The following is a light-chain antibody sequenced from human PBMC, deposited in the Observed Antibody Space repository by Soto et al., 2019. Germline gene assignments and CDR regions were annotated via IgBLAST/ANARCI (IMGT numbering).Light chain of an antibody. Sequence: IVLTQSPATLSLSPGDRATLSCRASQGVXSSYLAWYQQQPGQAPGLLIYAASSRATGVPDSISGSGSGTDFTLTISRLEPEDVAVYYCQQYVASFTFGGGTKVDIK. J-gene: IGKJ4*01. CDR2: AAS. CDR1: QGVXSSY. CDR3: QQYVASFT. V-gene: IGKV3-20*01.